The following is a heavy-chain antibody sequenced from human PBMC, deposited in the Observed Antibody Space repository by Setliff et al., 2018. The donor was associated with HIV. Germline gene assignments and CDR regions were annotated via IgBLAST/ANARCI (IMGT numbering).Heavy chain of an antibody. CDR3: ARDHCSGGSCYNYYYYGMDV. V-gene: IGHV1-8*03. CDR2: INPNSGNT. CDR1: GYTFTGYY. D-gene: IGHD2-15*01. J-gene: IGHJ6*02. Sequence: ASVKVSCKASGYTFTGYYMHWVRQAPGQGLEWMGWINPNSGNTGYAQKFQGRVTITRNTSISTAYMEVSRLRSDDTAVYYCARDHCSGGSCYNYYYYGMDVWGQGTTVTVSS.